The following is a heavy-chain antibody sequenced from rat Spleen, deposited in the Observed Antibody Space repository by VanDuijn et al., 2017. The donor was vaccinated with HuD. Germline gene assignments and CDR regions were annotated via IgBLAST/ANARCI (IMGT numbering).Heavy chain of an antibody. J-gene: IGHJ3*01. CDR1: GHSITSSYR. Sequence: EVQLQESGPGLVKPSQSLSLTCSVTGHSITSSYRWNWIRKFPGNKLEWMGYIDSAGSTNYNPSLKSRISITRDTSKNQFFLQVNSVTTEDTATYYCARQDYGGYWFAYWGQGTLVTVSS. V-gene: IGHV3-3*01. CDR2: IDSAGST. CDR3: ARQDYGGYWFAY. D-gene: IGHD1-11*01.